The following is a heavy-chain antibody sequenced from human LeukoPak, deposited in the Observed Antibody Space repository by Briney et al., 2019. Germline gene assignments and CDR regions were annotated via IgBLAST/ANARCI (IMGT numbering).Heavy chain of an antibody. CDR1: GFTFSSYA. V-gene: IGHV3-23*01. J-gene: IGHJ4*02. Sequence: GGSLRLSCAASGFTFSSYAMSWVRQAPGKGLEWVSAISGSGGSTYYADSVKGRFTISRDNSKNTLYLQMNSLRAEDTAVYYCARDKYPRYCSGGSCYVESSIVDYWGQGTLVTVSS. CDR2: ISGSGGST. D-gene: IGHD2-15*01. CDR3: ARDKYPRYCSGGSCYVESSIVDY.